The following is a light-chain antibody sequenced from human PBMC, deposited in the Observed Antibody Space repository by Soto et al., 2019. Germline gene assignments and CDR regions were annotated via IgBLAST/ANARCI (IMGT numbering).Light chain of an antibody. CDR3: LQDYGGSWT. V-gene: IGKV1-6*01. CDR2: AAS. Sequence: QMTQSPSSLSASVGEKIIITCRASRDVGSDVSWYQQKPGQAPKLLNYAASNLYAGVQSRFSGSRSGTEFTLTNSSLQPDDFASYYCLQDYGGSWTLGQGTKVEIE. CDR1: RDVGSD. J-gene: IGKJ1*01.